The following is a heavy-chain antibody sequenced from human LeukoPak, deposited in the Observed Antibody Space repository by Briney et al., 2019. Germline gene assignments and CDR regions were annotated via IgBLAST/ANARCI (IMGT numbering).Heavy chain of an antibody. V-gene: IGHV3-23*01. J-gene: IGHJ5*02. Sequence: GGSLRLSCAASGFTFSTYAMTWVRQAPGKGLEWVSSISTSVANTYYADSVKGRFTISRDNSNNTLYLQMNSLTAEDTAVYYCAKRAEFGGFDPWGQGTLVTVSS. D-gene: IGHD3-10*01. CDR1: GFTFSTYA. CDR2: ISTSVANT. CDR3: AKRAEFGGFDP.